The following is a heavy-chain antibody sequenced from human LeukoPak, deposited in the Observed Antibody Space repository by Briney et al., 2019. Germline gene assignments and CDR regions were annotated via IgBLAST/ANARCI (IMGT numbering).Heavy chain of an antibody. CDR3: ATLPGSQWQLLE. D-gene: IGHD1-26*01. CDR2: INPNSGGT. V-gene: IGHV1/OR15-1*01. J-gene: IGHJ4*02. CDR1: VYIFTDYY. Sequence: GASVKVSCKASVYIFTDYYMHWVRQAPGQELGWMGRINPNSGGTNYAQKFQGRVTMTRDTSISTAYTELSSLRSEDTAVYYCATLPGSQWQLLEWGQGTLVTVSS.